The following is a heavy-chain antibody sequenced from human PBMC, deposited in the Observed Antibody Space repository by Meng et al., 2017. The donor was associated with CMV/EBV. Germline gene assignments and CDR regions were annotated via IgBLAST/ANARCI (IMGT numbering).Heavy chain of an antibody. CDR3: ARKRSQVSGSAFDI. V-gene: IGHV3-11*01. J-gene: IGHJ3*02. D-gene: IGHD3-10*01. Sequence: GESLKISCAASGFTFSDYYMSWIRQAPEKGLEWVSYITNSGNTIYYADSVKGRFSISRDNARNSLYLQMNSLRAEDTAVYYCARKRSQVSGSAFDIWGHGTMVTVSS. CDR2: ITNSGNTI. CDR1: GFTFSDYY.